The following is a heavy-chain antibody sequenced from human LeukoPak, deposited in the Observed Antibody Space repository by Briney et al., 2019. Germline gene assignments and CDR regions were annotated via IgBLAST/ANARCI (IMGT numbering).Heavy chain of an antibody. CDR3: ARWIHYGDFKRFDP. V-gene: IGHV4-4*02. CDR1: GGSISSSNW. Sequence: NSSGTLSLTCAVSGGSISSSNWWSRVRQPPGKGLEWIGEIYHSGSTNYNPSLKSRVTISVDKSKIQFSLKLSSVTAADTAVYYCARWIHYGDFKRFDPWGQGTLVTVSS. J-gene: IGHJ5*02. D-gene: IGHD4-17*01. CDR2: IYHSGST.